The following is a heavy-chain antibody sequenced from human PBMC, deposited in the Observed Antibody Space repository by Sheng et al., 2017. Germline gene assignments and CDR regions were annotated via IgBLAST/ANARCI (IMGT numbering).Heavy chain of an antibody. J-gene: IGHJ6*02. D-gene: IGHD5-12*01. CDR2: ISGSSSYI. CDR3: ARVGDGYNWLPHYYGMDV. V-gene: IGHV3-21*02. Sequence: EVQLVESGGGVVRPGGPSRLSCATSGFTFSTFAMNWVRQAPGKALEWVACISGSSSYIFYADSVKGRFTISRDNANNSLYLQMNSLRGEDTAVYYCARVGDGYNWLPHYYGMDVWGQGTTVTVSS. CDR1: GFTFSTFA.